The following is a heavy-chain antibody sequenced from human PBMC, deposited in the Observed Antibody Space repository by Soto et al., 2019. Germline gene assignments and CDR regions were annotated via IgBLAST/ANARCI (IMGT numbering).Heavy chain of an antibody. CDR1: GFTFSSYA. V-gene: IGHV3-23*01. J-gene: IGHJ3*02. CDR3: AKDFGYNYGYDAFDI. Sequence: GSLRLSCAASGFTFSSYAMTWVRQAPGKGLEWVSVISGSGGSTHYADSVKGRSTIARDNSKNTLYLQVNSLRAEDTAVYYCAKDFGYNYGYDAFDIWGQGTMVTVS. D-gene: IGHD5-18*01. CDR2: ISGSGGST.